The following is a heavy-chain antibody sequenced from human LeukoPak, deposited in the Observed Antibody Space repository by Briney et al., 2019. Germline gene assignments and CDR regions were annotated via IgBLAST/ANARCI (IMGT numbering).Heavy chain of an antibody. CDR1: GGSISSSSYY. CDR2: IYYSGST. CDR3: ARSVPTDYGDFGDAFDI. V-gene: IGHV4-39*01. J-gene: IGHJ3*02. Sequence: SETLSLTCTVSGGSISSSSYYWGWIRQPPGKGLEWIGSIYYSGSTYYNPSLKSRVTISVDTSKNQFSLKLSSVAAADTAVYYCARSVPTDYGDFGDAFDIWGQGTMVTVSS. D-gene: IGHD4-17*01.